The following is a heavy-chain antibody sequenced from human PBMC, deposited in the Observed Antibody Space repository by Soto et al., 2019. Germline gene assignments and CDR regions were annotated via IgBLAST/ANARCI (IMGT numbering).Heavy chain of an antibody. Sequence: PGGSLRLSCTASGFTFSDYAMSWVRQPPGKGLEWVSVISAGGSTYYADPVKGRFTVSRANSKNTLYLQMDSLRAEDTAVYYCANVPIWCSSTSCYTEGFDYWGQGTLVTVSS. CDR3: ANVPIWCSSTSCYTEGFDY. V-gene: IGHV3-23*01. CDR2: ISAGGST. CDR1: GFTFSDYA. J-gene: IGHJ4*02. D-gene: IGHD2-2*02.